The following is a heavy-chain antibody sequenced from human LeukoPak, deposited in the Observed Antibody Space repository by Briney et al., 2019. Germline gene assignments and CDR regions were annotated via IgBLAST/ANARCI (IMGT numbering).Heavy chain of an antibody. V-gene: IGHV4-59*01. CDR1: GGSISSYY. J-gene: IGHJ5*02. Sequence: PSETLSLTCTVSGGSISSYYWSWIRQPPGKGLEWIGYIYYSGSTNYNPSLKSRVTISVDTSKNQFSLKLSSVTAADTAVYYCARGGIFGVAINWFDPWGQGTLVTVSS. CDR3: ARGGIFGVAINWFDP. D-gene: IGHD3-3*01. CDR2: IYYSGST.